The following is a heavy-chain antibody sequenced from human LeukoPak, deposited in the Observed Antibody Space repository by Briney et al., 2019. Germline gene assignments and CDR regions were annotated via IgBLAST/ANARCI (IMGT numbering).Heavy chain of an antibody. V-gene: IGHV4-39*01. CDR2: IYYSGST. Sequence: SETLSLTCTVSGGSISSSSYYWGWIRQPPGKGLEWIGSIYYSGSTYYNPSLKSRVTISVDTSKNQFSLKLSSVTAADTAVYYCARNQAYDYVFVVYWGQGTLVTVSS. CDR1: GGSISSSSYY. CDR3: ARNQAYDYVFVVY. J-gene: IGHJ4*02. D-gene: IGHD3-16*01.